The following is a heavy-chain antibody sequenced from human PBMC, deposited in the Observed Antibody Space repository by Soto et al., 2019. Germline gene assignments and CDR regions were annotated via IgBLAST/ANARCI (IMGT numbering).Heavy chain of an antibody. Sequence: QVQLVQSGAEVKKSGASVKVSCKASGYTFTGYYIHWVRQAPGQGPEGMGEISPNSGGTKYAQRFQGRVTMTRDTSITTVYMELSNLSPDDTAVYYCGKGRSGDVGVFYWGQGTLVTVYS. D-gene: IGHD1-26*01. V-gene: IGHV1-2*02. J-gene: IGHJ4*02. CDR3: GKGRSGDVGVFY. CDR2: ISPNSGGT. CDR1: GYTFTGYY.